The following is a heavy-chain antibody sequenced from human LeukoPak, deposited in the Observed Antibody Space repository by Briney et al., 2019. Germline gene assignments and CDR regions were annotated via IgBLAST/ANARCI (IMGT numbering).Heavy chain of an antibody. CDR1: GYTFTGYY. Sequence: GASVKVSCKASGYTFTGYYMHWVRQAPGQGLEWMGRINPNSGGTNYAQKFQGRVIMTRDTSISTAYMELSRLRSDDTAVYYCARGQAEDYVWGSYRNTDPDFDYWGQGTLVTVSS. J-gene: IGHJ4*02. CDR3: ARGQAEDYVWGSYRNTDPDFDY. CDR2: INPNSGGT. V-gene: IGHV1-2*06. D-gene: IGHD3-16*02.